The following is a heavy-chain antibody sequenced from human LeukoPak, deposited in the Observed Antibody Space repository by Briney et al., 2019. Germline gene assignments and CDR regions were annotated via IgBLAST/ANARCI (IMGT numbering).Heavy chain of an antibody. CDR2: IYYSGST. Sequence: SETLSLTCTVSGGSISSYYWSWIRQPPGKGLEWIGYIYYSGSTNYNPSLKSRVTISVDTSKNQFSLKLSSVTAADTAVYYCARAYYDILTGYRYFDYWGQGTLVTVYS. J-gene: IGHJ4*02. CDR3: ARAYYDILTGYRYFDY. CDR1: GGSISSYY. D-gene: IGHD3-9*01. V-gene: IGHV4-59*01.